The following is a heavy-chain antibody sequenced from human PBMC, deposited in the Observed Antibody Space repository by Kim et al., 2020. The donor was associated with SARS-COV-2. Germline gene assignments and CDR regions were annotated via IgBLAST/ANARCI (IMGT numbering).Heavy chain of an antibody. J-gene: IGHJ6*02. D-gene: IGHD2-15*01. CDR3: ARGPTFTVVVVAAPMDV. Sequence: LKSRVTISVDTSKNQFSLKLSSVTAADTAVYYCARGPTFTVVVVAAPMDVWGQGTTVTVSS. V-gene: IGHV4-34*01.